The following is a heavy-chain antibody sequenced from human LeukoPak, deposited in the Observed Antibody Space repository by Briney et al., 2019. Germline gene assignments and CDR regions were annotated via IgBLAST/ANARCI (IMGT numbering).Heavy chain of an antibody. CDR2: ITASGGNT. V-gene: IGHV3-23*01. D-gene: IGHD5-18*01. Sequence: GGSLRLSCAASGFTFSSYAMGWVRQAPGKGLEWVSAITASGGNTYYADSVKGRFTITRDNSKNTLYLQVNSLRAEDTAVYYCAKGNGYSYGRYYFDYWGQGTLVTVSS. CDR3: AKGNGYSYGRYYFDY. J-gene: IGHJ4*02. CDR1: GFTFSSYA.